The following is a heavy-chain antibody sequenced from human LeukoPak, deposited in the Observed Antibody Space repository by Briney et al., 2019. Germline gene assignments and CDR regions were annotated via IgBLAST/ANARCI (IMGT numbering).Heavy chain of an antibody. J-gene: IGHJ6*02. Sequence: SGGSLRLSCAASGFTFSSYAMHWVRQAPGKGLEWVAVISYDGSNKYYADSVKGRFTISRDNSKNTLYLQINSLRAEDTAVYYCARDPARHSSSWYLGVYYYYGMDVWGQGTTVTVSS. CDR1: GFTFSSYA. V-gene: IGHV3-30-3*01. CDR2: ISYDGSNK. D-gene: IGHD6-13*01. CDR3: ARDPARHSSSWYLGVYYYYGMDV.